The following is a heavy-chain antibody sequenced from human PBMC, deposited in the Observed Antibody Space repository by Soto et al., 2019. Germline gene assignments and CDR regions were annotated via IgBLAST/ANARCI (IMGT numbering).Heavy chain of an antibody. V-gene: IGHV3-30*18. CDR3: AKTATYVDGYDNTGYSSEDY. CDR1: GFTFSDFV. Sequence: PGGSLRLSCEVSGFTFSDFVLDWVRQAPGKGLEWVAIISHDGSKRFYADSVKGRLTISRDNSKNTLYLQMSSLRPEDTALYYCAKTATYVDGYDNTGYSSEDYWGHGTLVTVSS. J-gene: IGHJ4*01. CDR2: ISHDGSKR. D-gene: IGHD3-22*01.